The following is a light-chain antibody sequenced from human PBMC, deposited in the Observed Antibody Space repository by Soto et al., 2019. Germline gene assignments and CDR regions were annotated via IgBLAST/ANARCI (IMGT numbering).Light chain of an antibody. CDR3: AAWDDSLSGVV. J-gene: IGLJ2*01. V-gene: IGLV1-47*01. CDR1: SSNIGSHY. Sequence: QSVLTQPPSASGTPGQRVTISCSGSSSNIGSHYVYWYQQLPGTAPKLLIYRNNQRPSGVPDRFAGSKSGTSASLAISGPRSEDEADYYCAAWDDSLSGVVFGGGTKLTVL. CDR2: RNN.